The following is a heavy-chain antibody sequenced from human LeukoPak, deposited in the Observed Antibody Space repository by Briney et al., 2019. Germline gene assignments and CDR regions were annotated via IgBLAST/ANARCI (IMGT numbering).Heavy chain of an antibody. CDR3: ARGSIAVAGLFDY. CDR1: GFTFSSYA. D-gene: IGHD6-19*01. Sequence: PGGSLRLSCAASGFTFSSYAMSWVRQAPGKGLEWVSVIYSGGSTYYADSVKGRFTISRDNSKNTLYLQMNSLRAEDTAVYYCARGSIAVAGLFDYWGQGTLVTVSS. CDR2: IYSGGST. J-gene: IGHJ4*01. V-gene: IGHV3-66*01.